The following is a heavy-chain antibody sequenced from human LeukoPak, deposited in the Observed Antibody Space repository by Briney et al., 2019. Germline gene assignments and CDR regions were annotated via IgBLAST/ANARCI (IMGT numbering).Heavy chain of an antibody. CDR2: IRSEAYGGTT. Sequence: PGGSLRLSCTASGFTFGDYAMSWFRQAPGKGLEWVGFIRSEAYGGTTEYAASVKGRFTISRDDSKSIAYLQMNSLKTEDTAVYYCTRVDYDILTGYFDYWGQGTLVTVSS. CDR3: TRVDYDILTGYFDY. J-gene: IGHJ4*02. D-gene: IGHD3-9*01. V-gene: IGHV3-49*03. CDR1: GFTFGDYA.